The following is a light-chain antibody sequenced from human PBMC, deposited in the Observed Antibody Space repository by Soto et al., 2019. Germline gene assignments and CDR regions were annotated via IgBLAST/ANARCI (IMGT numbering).Light chain of an antibody. CDR3: SSFTSSMTNV. V-gene: IGLV2-14*01. CDR1: SSDVGGYNS. J-gene: IGLJ1*01. Sequence: QPVLTQPASVSGSPGQSITISCTGTSSDVGGYNSVSWYQQHPGKAPKLILYDVTERPSGVSYRFSGSKSGNTASLTISGLQAADEADYFCSSFTSSMTNVFGSGTKLTVL. CDR2: DVT.